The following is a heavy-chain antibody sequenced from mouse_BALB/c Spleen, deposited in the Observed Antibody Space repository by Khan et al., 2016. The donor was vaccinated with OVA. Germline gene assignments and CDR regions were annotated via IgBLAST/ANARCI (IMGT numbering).Heavy chain of an antibody. J-gene: IGHJ4*01. CDR3: ASELGRYYALDD. D-gene: IGHD4-1*01. Sequence: EVQLQESGPGLVKPSQSLSLTCTVTSYSITSDYAWNWIRQFPGNKLEWMGYISYSGSTTYNPSLKSRISITRDTSQDQFFLQLKSVTSEDTATYYCASELGRYYALDDWGQGTTVTVSS. CDR1: SYSITSDYA. CDR2: ISYSGST. V-gene: IGHV3-2*02.